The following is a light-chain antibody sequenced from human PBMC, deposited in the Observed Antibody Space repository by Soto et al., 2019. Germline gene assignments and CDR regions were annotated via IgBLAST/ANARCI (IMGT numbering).Light chain of an antibody. CDR1: QSVTNSH. V-gene: IGKV3-15*01. CDR2: GAS. CDR3: QQYSNWPLT. Sequence: EIVMTQSPVTLSVSPGERATLSCRASQSVTNSHLAWYQQKPGQAPRLLIFGASTRAAGIPARFSGSGSGTEFTLTISSLQSEDFAVYYCQQYSNWPLTFGGGTKVDIK. J-gene: IGKJ4*01.